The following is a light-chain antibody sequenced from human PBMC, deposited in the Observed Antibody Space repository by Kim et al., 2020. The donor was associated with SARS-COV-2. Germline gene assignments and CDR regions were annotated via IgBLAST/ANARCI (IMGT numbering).Light chain of an antibody. V-gene: IGLV3-19*01. J-gene: IGLJ2*01. CDR1: SRRSSY. CDR2: GRN. CDR3: NSRDSSGNHVI. Sequence: QTMRVTSKGNSRRSSYATLYQQRPGQAPILVIYGRNKRPSGIPDRFSASTSGNTASLTITGAQAEDEADYYCNSRDSSGNHVIFGGGTQLTV.